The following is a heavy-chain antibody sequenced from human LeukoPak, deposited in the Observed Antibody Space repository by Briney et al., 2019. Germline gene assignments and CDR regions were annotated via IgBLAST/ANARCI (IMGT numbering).Heavy chain of an antibody. J-gene: IGHJ5*02. CDR3: AREEGRIAVYDP. D-gene: IGHD6-19*01. CDR2: IYYSGST. CDR1: GGSISSYY. V-gene: IGHV4-59*12. Sequence: KPSETLSLTCTVSGGSISSYYWSWIRQPPGKGLEWIGYIYYSGSTNYNPSLKSRVTISVDTSKNQFSLKLSSVTAADTAVYYCAREEGRIAVYDPWGQGTLVTVSS.